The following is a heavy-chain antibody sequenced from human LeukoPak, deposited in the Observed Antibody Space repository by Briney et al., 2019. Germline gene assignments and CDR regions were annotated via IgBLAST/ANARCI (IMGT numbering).Heavy chain of an antibody. CDR3: ARASGYSSGWQGFAFFDY. CDR1: GFTFSSYA. V-gene: IGHV3-30-3*01. CDR2: ISYDGSNK. Sequence: PGRSLRLSCAASGFTFSSYAMHWVRQAPGKGLEWVAVISYDGSNKYYADSVKGRFTISRDNSKNTLYLQMNSLRAEDTAVYYCARASGYSSGWQGFAFFDYWGQGTLATVSS. J-gene: IGHJ4*02. D-gene: IGHD6-19*01.